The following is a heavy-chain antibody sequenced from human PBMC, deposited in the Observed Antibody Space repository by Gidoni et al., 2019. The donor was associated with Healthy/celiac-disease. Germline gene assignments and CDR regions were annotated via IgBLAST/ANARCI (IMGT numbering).Heavy chain of an antibody. CDR1: GGSVSSGSYY. D-gene: IGHD2-2*01. J-gene: IGHJ6*02. Sequence: QVQLQESGPGLVKPSETLSLTCTVSGGSVSSGSYYWSWIRQPPGKGLEWIWYIYYSGSTNYNPSLKGRVTISVDTSKNQFSLKLRSGTAADTAVYYCARGRGTSRRMDVWGQGTTVTVSS. V-gene: IGHV4-61*01. CDR3: ARGRGTSRRMDV. CDR2: IYYSGST.